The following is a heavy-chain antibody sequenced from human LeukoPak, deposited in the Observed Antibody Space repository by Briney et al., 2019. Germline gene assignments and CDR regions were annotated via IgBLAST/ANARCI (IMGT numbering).Heavy chain of an antibody. CDR2: ISGSGGSA. Sequence: GGSLRLSCAASGFTFSSYAMSWVRQAPGKGLEWVSAISGSGGSAYYADSVKGRFTISRDNSKNTLYLQMNSLRAEDTAVYYCAKDLGSSGYYYITDASDIWGQGTMVTVSS. V-gene: IGHV3-23*01. CDR1: GFTFSSYA. J-gene: IGHJ3*02. D-gene: IGHD3-22*01. CDR3: AKDLGSSGYYYITDASDI.